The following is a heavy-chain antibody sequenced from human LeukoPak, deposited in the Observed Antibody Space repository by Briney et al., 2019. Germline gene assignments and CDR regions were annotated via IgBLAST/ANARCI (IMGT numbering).Heavy chain of an antibody. D-gene: IGHD3-9*01. CDR1: GYTFTSYG. Sequence: ASVKVSCKASGYTFTSYGISWVRQAPGQGLEWMGWISAYNGNTNYAQKLQGRVTMTTDTSTSTAYMELRSLRSDDTAVYYCARDPNYDILTGYYNWFDPWGQGTLVTVSS. V-gene: IGHV1-18*01. CDR2: ISAYNGNT. CDR3: ARDPNYDILTGYYNWFDP. J-gene: IGHJ5*02.